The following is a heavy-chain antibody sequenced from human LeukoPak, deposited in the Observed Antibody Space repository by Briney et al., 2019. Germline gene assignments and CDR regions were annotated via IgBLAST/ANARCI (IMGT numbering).Heavy chain of an antibody. V-gene: IGHV4-34*01. CDR3: ARIGWRGVSEYIQH. Sequence: SETLSLTCAVYGGSFSGYFWTWIRQPPGKGLEWIGEISHSGSTTYSPSLKSRLTLSLDTSQKQFSLKMTSLTVADTAVYYCARIGWRGVSEYIQHWGPGALVTVSS. CDR2: ISHSGST. J-gene: IGHJ1*01. CDR1: GGSFSGYF. D-gene: IGHD2-15*01.